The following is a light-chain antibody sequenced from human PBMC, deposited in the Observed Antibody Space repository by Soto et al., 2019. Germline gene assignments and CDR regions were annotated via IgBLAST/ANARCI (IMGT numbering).Light chain of an antibody. CDR3: QQYDNLPSIT. Sequence: DIQMTQSPSSLSASVGDRVTITCQASQDISNYLNWYQQKPGKAPKLLIYDASNLETGVPSRFNGSGSGTDFTFTISSLQPEDIATYYCQQYDNLPSITFGQGTRLEIK. CDR2: DAS. J-gene: IGKJ5*01. V-gene: IGKV1-33*01. CDR1: QDISNY.